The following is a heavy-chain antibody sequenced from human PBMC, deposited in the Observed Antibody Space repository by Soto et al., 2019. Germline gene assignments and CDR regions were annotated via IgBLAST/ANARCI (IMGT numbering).Heavy chain of an antibody. D-gene: IGHD2-15*01. CDR2: IYYSGST. V-gene: IGHV4-61*01. J-gene: IGHJ6*02. CDR1: GGSVSSGSYY. Sequence: SETLSLTCTVSGGSVSSGSYYWSWIRQPPGKGLEWIGYIYYSGSTNYNPSLKSRVTISVDTSKNQFSLKLSSVTAADTAVYYCARRRTLLDGMDVWGQGTTVTVSS. CDR3: ARRRTLLDGMDV.